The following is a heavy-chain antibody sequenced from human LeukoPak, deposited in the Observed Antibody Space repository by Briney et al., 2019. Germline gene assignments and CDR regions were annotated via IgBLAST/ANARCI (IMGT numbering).Heavy chain of an antibody. V-gene: IGHV3-15*07. Sequence: GGSLRLSCAASGFTFSNAWMNWVRQAPGKGLEWVGRIKSKTDGGTTDYAAPVKGRFTISRDDSKNTLYLQMNSLRAEDTAVYHCVRVDYRDEGIYYWGQGTLVTVSS. CDR3: VRVDYRDEGIYY. CDR1: GFTFSNAW. CDR2: IKSKTDGGTT. J-gene: IGHJ4*02. D-gene: IGHD4/OR15-4a*01.